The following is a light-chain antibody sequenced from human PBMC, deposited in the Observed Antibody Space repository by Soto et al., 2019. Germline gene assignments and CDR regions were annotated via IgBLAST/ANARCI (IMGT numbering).Light chain of an antibody. J-gene: IGKJ1*01. CDR2: AAS. V-gene: IGKV3-20*01. Sequence: EIVLTQSPGTLSLSPGDRAALSCRASQSVSSDYLAWYQQRPGQAPRLLIYAASSRATGIPDRFSGSGSGTDFTLTISRLEPEDFAVYYCQQYSDSVGTFGQGTKVDIK. CDR3: QQYSDSVGT. CDR1: QSVSSDY.